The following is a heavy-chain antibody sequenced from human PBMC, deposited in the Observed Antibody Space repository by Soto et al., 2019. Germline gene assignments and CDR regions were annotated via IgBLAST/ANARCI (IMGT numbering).Heavy chain of an antibody. CDR2: IYWDDDK. Sequence: QITLKESGPTLVKPTQTLTLTCTFSGFSLSTSGVGVGWIRQPPGKALEWLALIYWDDDKRYSPSLKSRLTITKDASKNQVVLTMTNMDPVDTATYYCAHILNYKLHYYYYMDVWGKGTTVTVSS. D-gene: IGHD1-7*01. V-gene: IGHV2-5*02. J-gene: IGHJ6*03. CDR1: GFSLSTSGVG. CDR3: AHILNYKLHYYYYMDV.